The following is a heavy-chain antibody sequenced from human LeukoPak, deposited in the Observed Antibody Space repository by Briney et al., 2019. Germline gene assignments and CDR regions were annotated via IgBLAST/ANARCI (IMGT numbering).Heavy chain of an antibody. Sequence: PGGSLRLSCAASGFTFSSYGMSWVRQAPGKGLEWVSAISTTGGSTYYADSVKGRFTISRDNAKNSLYLQMNSLRAEDTAVYYCARTPLDYGDYGTSDYWGQGTLVTVSS. V-gene: IGHV3-23*01. J-gene: IGHJ4*02. CDR1: GFTFSSYG. D-gene: IGHD4-17*01. CDR3: ARTPLDYGDYGTSDY. CDR2: ISTTGGST.